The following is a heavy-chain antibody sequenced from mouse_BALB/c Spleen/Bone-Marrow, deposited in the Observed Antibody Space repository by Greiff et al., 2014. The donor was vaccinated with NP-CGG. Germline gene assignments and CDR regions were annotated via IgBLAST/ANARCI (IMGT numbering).Heavy chain of an antibody. J-gene: IGHJ4*01. CDR3: ARFITTGTMDY. CDR2: IWGGGNT. Sequence: VQLVESGPGQVAPSQSLSITCTVSGFSLSRYNVHWVRQPPGKGLEWPGMIWGGGNTDYNSGLKSRLSISKDNSKSQVFLKMNSLQTDDTAMYYCARFITTGTMDYWGQGTSVTVSS. V-gene: IGHV2-6-4*01. D-gene: IGHD1-1*01. CDR1: GFSLSRYN.